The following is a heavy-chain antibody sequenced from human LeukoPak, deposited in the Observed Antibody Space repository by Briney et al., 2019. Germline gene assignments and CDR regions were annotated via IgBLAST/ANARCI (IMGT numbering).Heavy chain of an antibody. CDR1: GFTVSSNY. Sequence: GGSLRLSCAASGFTVSSNYMSWVRQAPGKGLEWVSVIYSGGSTYYADSVKGRFNISRDNSKSTLYLQMNSLRAEDTAVYYCARAESGYSYGYIYYYGMDVWGQGTTVTVSS. CDR2: IYSGGST. D-gene: IGHD5-18*01. CDR3: ARAESGYSYGYIYYYGMDV. V-gene: IGHV3-53*01. J-gene: IGHJ6*02.